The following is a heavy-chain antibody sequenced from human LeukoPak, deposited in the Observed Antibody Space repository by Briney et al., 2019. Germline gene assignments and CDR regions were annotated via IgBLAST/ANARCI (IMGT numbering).Heavy chain of an antibody. CDR1: GYAFSDVY. J-gene: IGHJ5*02. CDR3: VTASVPNTRDP. Sequence: ASVKLSCKASGYAFSDVYFNWGRQAPGQGREWMGWINPHSEASIYAQKFQGRVTMNTSTDTAYMALSRLRSDDTAVYYCVTASVPNTRDPWGPGTLVTVSS. D-gene: IGHD5/OR15-5a*01. V-gene: IGHV1-2*02. CDR2: INPHSEAS.